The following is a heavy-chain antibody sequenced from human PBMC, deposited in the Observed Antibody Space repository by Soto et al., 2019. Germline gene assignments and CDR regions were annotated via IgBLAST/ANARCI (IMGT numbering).Heavy chain of an antibody. CDR3: ARKLGIASAGKGLFDP. Sequence: PGESLQISCKGSGYSFTSYWICWVRQMPVKGLEWMGIIYPGDSDTRYSPSFQGQVTISADKSISTAYLQWSSLKASDTAMYYCARKLGIASAGKGLFDPWGQGTLVTVSS. J-gene: IGHJ5*02. D-gene: IGHD6-13*01. V-gene: IGHV5-51*01. CDR2: IYPGDSDT. CDR1: GYSFTSYW.